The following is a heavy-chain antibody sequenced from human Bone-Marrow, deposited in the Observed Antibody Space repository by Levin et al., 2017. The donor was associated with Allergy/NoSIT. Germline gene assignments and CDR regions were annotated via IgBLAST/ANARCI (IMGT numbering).Heavy chain of an antibody. Sequence: GGSLRLSCTTSGFTFGDTGMAWFRQAPGKGLAWVGFIRSKPYGGTAEYAASVKARFTISRDDSRSIAYLQMNSLKTEDTGVYYCARAQITGGIYYFDYWGHGALVTVAS. V-gene: IGHV3-49*03. CDR2: IRSKPYGGTA. CDR1: GFTFGDTG. CDR3: ARAQITGGIYYFDY. D-gene: IGHD2-8*02. J-gene: IGHJ4*01.